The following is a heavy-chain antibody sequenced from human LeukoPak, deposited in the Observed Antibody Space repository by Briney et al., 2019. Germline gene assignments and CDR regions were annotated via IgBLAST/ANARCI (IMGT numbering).Heavy chain of an antibody. D-gene: IGHD3-16*01. Sequence: GSLRLSCAASGFTFSSYGMHWVRQAPGKGLEWVAVISYDGSNKYYADSVKGRFTISRDNSKNTLYLQMNSLRAEDTAVYYCAKSPWGSYFFDYWGQGTLVTVSS. CDR2: ISYDGSNK. J-gene: IGHJ4*02. V-gene: IGHV3-30*18. CDR1: GFTFSSYG. CDR3: AKSPWGSYFFDY.